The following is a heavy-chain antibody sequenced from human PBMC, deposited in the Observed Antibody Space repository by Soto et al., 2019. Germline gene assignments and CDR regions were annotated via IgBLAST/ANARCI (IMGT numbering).Heavy chain of an antibody. CDR3: ARDQSAYDFWSGYARYYGMDV. CDR2: VYFSGST. Sequence: QVQLQESGPGLVKPSQTLSLTCTVSGASVNGGGYYWSWIRQLPGKGLEWIGYVYFSGSTYYNPSLESRVTISLDTSQNQFSLKLSSVTAADTAVYYCARDQSAYDFWSGYARYYGMDVWGQGTTVTVSS. D-gene: IGHD3-3*01. J-gene: IGHJ6*02. CDR1: GASVNGGGYY. V-gene: IGHV4-31*03.